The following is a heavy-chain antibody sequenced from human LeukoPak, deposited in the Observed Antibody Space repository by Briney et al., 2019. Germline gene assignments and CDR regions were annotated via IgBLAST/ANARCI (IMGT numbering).Heavy chain of an antibody. D-gene: IGHD3-22*01. CDR1: RGSTSTYY. CDR3: ARLSYYYDSSGYYYGDFDY. V-gene: IGHV4-4*07. CDR2: IYPSGNT. Sequence: SETLSLTCTVSRGSTSTYYWSWIRQPAGKGLEWIGRIYPSGNTNFNPSLMSRVTMSIDTSKNQFSLKLSSVTAADTAVYYCARLSYYYDSSGYYYGDFDYWGQGTLVTVSS. J-gene: IGHJ4*02.